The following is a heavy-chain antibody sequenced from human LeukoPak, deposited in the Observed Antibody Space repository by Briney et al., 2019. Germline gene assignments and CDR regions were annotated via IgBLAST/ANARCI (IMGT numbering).Heavy chain of an antibody. CDR2: IRSKANSYAT. CDR3: TSSSSSY. D-gene: IGHD6-6*01. V-gene: IGHV3-73*01. J-gene: IGHJ4*02. CDR1: GFTFSGSA. Sequence: GGSLRLSCAASGFTFSGSAWHWVRHASGKGREWVGRIRSKANSYATAYAASVKGSFTISRDDSKNTAYLQMNSLKTEDTAVYYCTSSSSSYWGQGTLVTVSS.